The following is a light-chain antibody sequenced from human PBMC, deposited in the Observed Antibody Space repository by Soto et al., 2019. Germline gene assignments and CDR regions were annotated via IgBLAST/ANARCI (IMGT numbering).Light chain of an antibody. CDR1: SSDVSDYHY. Sequence: QSALTQPRSVSGSPGQSVTIYCTGTSSDVSDYHYVSWYQQHSGKAPKLMIYDVTKRPSGVPDRFSGSKSDRTASLTISGLQADVEADYYFSSYLGSSTYVFGTGTKLTVL. CDR2: DVT. CDR3: SSYLGSSTYV. V-gene: IGLV2-11*01. J-gene: IGLJ1*01.